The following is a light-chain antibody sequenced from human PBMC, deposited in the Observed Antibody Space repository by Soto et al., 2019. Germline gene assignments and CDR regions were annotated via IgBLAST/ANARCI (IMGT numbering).Light chain of an antibody. J-gene: IGLJ2*01. CDR3: GTWDSVLRAGENVI. CDR1: SSNIGNNY. V-gene: IGLV1-51*01. Sequence: QPVLTQPPSVSAAPGQKVTISCSGSSSNIGNNYVSWYQQLPGTAPKLLIYDNNKRPSGIPDRFSGSKSGTSATLGITGLQTGDEADYYCGTWDSVLRAGENVIFGGGTKLTVL. CDR2: DNN.